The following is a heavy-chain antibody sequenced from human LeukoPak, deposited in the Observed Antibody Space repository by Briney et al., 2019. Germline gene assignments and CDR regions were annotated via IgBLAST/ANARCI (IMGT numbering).Heavy chain of an antibody. D-gene: IGHD2-2*02. CDR3: ARHGRYCSSTSCYSVLSDYYYYYGMDV. CDR1: GYSFTSYW. Sequence: PGESLKISCKGSGYSFTSYWIGWVRQMPGKGLEWMGIIYHGDSDTRYSPSFQGQVTISADKSISTAYLQWSSLKASDTAMYYCARHGRYCSSTSCYSVLSDYYYYYGMDVWGQGTTVTVSS. CDR2: IYHGDSDT. J-gene: IGHJ6*02. V-gene: IGHV5-51*01.